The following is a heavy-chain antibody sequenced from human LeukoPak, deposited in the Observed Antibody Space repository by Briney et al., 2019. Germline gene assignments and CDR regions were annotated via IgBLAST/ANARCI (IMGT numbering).Heavy chain of an antibody. J-gene: IGHJ4*02. CDR2: ISSSSSYI. D-gene: IGHD6-13*01. Sequence: AGGSLRLSCAASGFTFSSYSMNWVRQAPGKGLEWVSSISSSSSYIYYADSVKGRFTISRDNAKNSLYLQMNSLRAEDTAVYYCARVGAAGTFSYYFDYWGQGTLVTVSS. V-gene: IGHV3-21*01. CDR1: GFTFSSYS. CDR3: ARVGAAGTFSYYFDY.